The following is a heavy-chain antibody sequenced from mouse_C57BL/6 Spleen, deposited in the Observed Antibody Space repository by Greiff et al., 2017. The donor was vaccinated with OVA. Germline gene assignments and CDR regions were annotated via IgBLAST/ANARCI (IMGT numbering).Heavy chain of an antibody. CDR2: IYPGDGDT. CDR1: GYAFSSSW. CDR3: LGITTVVATGRYFDY. J-gene: IGHJ2*01. Sequence: QVQLKESGPELVKPGASVKISCKASGYAFSSSWMNWVKQRPGKGLEWIGRIYPGDGDTNYNGKFKGKATLTADKSSSTAYMQLSSLTSEDSAVYFCLGITTVVATGRYFDYWGQGTTLTVSS. V-gene: IGHV1-82*01. D-gene: IGHD1-1*01.